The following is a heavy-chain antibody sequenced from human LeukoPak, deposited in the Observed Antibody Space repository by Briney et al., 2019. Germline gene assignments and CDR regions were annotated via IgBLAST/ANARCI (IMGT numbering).Heavy chain of an antibody. V-gene: IGHV3-64D*09. J-gene: IGHJ4*02. Sequence: GGSLRLSCSASGFTFSSYAMHWFRQAPGKGLEYVSAISSNGGSTYYADSVKGRFTISRDNSKNTLYLQMSSLRAEDTAVYYCVQGVAARRGHFDYWGQGTLVTVSS. CDR2: ISSNGGST. D-gene: IGHD6-6*01. CDR1: GFTFSSYA. CDR3: VQGVAARRGHFDY.